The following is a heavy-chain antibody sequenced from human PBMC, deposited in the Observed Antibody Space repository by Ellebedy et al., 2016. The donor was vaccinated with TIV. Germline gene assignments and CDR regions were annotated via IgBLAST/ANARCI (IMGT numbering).Heavy chain of an antibody. CDR1: GFTFSSYA. Sequence: GESLKISCAASGFTFSSYAMSWVRQAPGKGLEWVSAISGSGGSTYYADSVKGRFTISRDNSKNTLYLQMNSLRAEDTAVYYCAKDSSGWTHFDYWGQGTLVTVSS. V-gene: IGHV3-23*01. J-gene: IGHJ4*02. D-gene: IGHD6-19*01. CDR3: AKDSSGWTHFDY. CDR2: ISGSGGST.